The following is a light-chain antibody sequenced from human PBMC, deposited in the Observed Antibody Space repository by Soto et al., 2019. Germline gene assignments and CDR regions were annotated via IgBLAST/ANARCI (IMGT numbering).Light chain of an antibody. V-gene: IGLV1-47*01. CDR2: RDV. CDR1: SSNIGSNY. Sequence: QSVLTQPPSASGTPGQRVTISCSGSSSNIGSNYVYWYQQLPGTAPKLLMYRDVKRPSGVPDRFSGSKSGTSASLAISGLRSEDEAYYYCASWDDSLSGSYVFGTGTKLTVL. CDR3: ASWDDSLSGSYV. J-gene: IGLJ1*01.